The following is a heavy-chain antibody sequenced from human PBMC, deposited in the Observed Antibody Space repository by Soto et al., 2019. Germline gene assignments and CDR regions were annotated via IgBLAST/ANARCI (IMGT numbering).Heavy chain of an antibody. D-gene: IGHD2-15*01. CDR3: ARAYSPGLFDP. CDR1: GFRFSSYS. CDR2: ISSDGSSS. Sequence: GGSLRLSCEASGFRFSSYSIHWVRQAPGKGLEWVAVISSDGSSSDFADSVKGRFAISRDNSRKNTVYLQMNNLRSDDTAVYYCARAYSPGLFDPWGQGTLVTVS. V-gene: IGHV3-30*09. J-gene: IGHJ5*02.